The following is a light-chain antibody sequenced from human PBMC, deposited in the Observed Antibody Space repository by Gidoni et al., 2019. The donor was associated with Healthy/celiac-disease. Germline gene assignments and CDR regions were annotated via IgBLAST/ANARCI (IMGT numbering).Light chain of an antibody. CDR2: DAS. V-gene: IGKV3-11*01. J-gene: IGKJ2*01. Sequence: PAPLSLSPGERATRSCRASQSVSSYLAWYQQKPGQAPRLLIYDASNRATGIPARFSGSGSGTDFTLTISSLEPEDFAVYYCQQRSNWPYTFGQGTKLEIK. CDR1: QSVSSY. CDR3: QQRSNWPYT.